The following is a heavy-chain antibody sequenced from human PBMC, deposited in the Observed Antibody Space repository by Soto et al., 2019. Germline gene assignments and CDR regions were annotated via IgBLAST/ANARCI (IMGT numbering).Heavy chain of an antibody. CDR2: IYPGDSDT. Sequence: GESLKISCKGSGYSFTSYWIGWVRQMPGKGLERMGIIYPGDSDTRYSPSFQGQVTISADKSISTAYLQWSSLKASDTAMYYCAGLPPAARAYYYYGMDVWGQGTTVTVSS. CDR3: AGLPPAARAYYYYGMDV. J-gene: IGHJ6*02. D-gene: IGHD2-2*01. V-gene: IGHV5-51*01. CDR1: GYSFTSYW.